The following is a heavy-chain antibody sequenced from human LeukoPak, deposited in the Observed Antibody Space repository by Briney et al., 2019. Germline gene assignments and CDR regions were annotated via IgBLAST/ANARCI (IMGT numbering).Heavy chain of an antibody. CDR2: ITSGSNYI. Sequence: GGSLRLSCAASGFSFSTFTMNWVRQAPGKGLEWVSHITSGSNYIYYADSVKGRFTISRDNAKNSLYLQMHSLRGEDTAVYYCARLLQYDLPIDYWGQGTLVTVST. CDR3: ARLLQYDLPIDY. CDR1: GFSFSTFT. D-gene: IGHD3-3*01. V-gene: IGHV3-21*01. J-gene: IGHJ4*02.